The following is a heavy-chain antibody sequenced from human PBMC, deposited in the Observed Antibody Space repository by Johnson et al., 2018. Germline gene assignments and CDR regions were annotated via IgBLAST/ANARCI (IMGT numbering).Heavy chain of an antibody. CDR3: AGHADGYNYGFYY. Sequence: VQLVQSGAEVRKPGESLKISCKGSGYSFTTYWIGWVRQMPGKGLEWMGTIYPDDSDVRYSPSFQGQVTISVHTSINTGYLQWSSLKASDTAMYYFAGHADGYNYGFYYWGQGTLVPVAS. D-gene: IGHD5-24*01. CDR1: GYSFTTYW. V-gene: IGHV5-51*01. J-gene: IGHJ4*02. CDR2: IYPDDSDV.